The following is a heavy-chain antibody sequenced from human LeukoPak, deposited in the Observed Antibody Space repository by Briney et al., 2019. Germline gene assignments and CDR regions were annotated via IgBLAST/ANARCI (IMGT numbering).Heavy chain of an antibody. CDR1: GGSISSYY. Sequence: SETLSLTCTVSGGSISSYYWTWIRQPPGKGLEWIAYIYYSGSTKYNPSLKNRVTISVDTSKNQFSLNLTSVTAADTAIYYCARLSYYYDSSESDIWSQGTMVTVSS. D-gene: IGHD3-22*01. J-gene: IGHJ3*02. V-gene: IGHV4-59*08. CDR3: ARLSYYYDSSESDI. CDR2: IYYSGST.